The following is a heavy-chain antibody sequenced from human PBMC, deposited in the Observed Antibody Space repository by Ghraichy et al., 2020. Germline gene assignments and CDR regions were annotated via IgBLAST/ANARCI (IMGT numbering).Heavy chain of an antibody. V-gene: IGHV3-13*01. CDR1: GFTFSSYD. CDR3: ARASTHSSSWYSYYYYGMDV. CDR2: IGTAGDT. Sequence: GGSLRLSCAASGFTFSSYDMHWVRQATGKGLEWVSAIGTAGDTYYPGSVKGRFTISRENAKNSLYLQMNSLRAGDTAVYYCARASTHSSSWYSYYYYGMDVWGQGTTVTVSS. D-gene: IGHD6-13*01. J-gene: IGHJ6*02.